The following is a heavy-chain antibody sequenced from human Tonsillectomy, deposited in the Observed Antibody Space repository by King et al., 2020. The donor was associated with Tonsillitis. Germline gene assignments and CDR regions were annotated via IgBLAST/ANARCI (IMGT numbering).Heavy chain of an antibody. D-gene: IGHD2-15*01. CDR1: GGSISSGDYY. CDR2: IYYSGST. CDR3: ASGRGGYCSGGSCGLFWFDP. Sequence: QLQESGPGLVKPSQTLSLTCTVSGGSISSGDYYWSWIRQPPGKGLEWIGYIYYSGSTYYNPSLKSRVTISVDTSKNQFSLKLSSLTAADTAVYYCASGRGGYCSGGSCGLFWFDPWGQGTLVTVSS. J-gene: IGHJ5*02. V-gene: IGHV4-30-4*01.